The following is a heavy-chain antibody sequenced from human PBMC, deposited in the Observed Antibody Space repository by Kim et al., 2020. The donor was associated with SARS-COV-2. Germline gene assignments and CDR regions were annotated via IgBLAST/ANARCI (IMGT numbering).Heavy chain of an antibody. V-gene: IGHV4-4*07. CDR3: ARDDTGYSSGWSHDAFDI. Sequence: SETLSLTCTVSGGSISSYYWSWIRQPAGKGLEWIGRIYTSGSTNYNPSLKSRVTMSVDTSKNQFSLKLSSVTAADTAVYYCARDDTGYSSGWSHDAFDIWGQGTMVTVSS. CDR2: IYTSGST. J-gene: IGHJ3*02. CDR1: GGSISSYY. D-gene: IGHD6-19*01.